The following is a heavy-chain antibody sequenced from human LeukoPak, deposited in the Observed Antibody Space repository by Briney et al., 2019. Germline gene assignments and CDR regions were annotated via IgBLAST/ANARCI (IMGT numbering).Heavy chain of an antibody. D-gene: IGHD3-10*01. CDR1: GGSISSSY. CDR3: ARGPTRFGDAFDI. Sequence: PSETLSLTCSVSGGSISSSYWSWIRQPAGKGLEWIGRIYTSGSTNHNPSLKSRVTTSVDTSKNQFSLKLSSVTAADTAVYYCARGPTRFGDAFDIWGQGTMVTVSS. CDR2: IYTSGST. V-gene: IGHV4-4*07. J-gene: IGHJ3*02.